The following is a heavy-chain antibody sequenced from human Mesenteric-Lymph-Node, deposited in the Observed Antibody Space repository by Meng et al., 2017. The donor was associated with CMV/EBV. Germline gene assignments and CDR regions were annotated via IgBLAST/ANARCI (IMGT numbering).Heavy chain of an antibody. Sequence: SVKVSCKAAGGTFSSNAISWVRQAPGQGLEWMGGIIPILGITNYGQKFQGRVTITADKSTNIAYMELSSLRSEDTAIYYCARGYCSRTRCRYYYYSGMDVWGQGTTVTVS. J-gene: IGHJ6*02. CDR1: GGTFSSNA. CDR3: ARGYCSRTRCRYYYYSGMDV. D-gene: IGHD2-2*01. CDR2: IIPILGIT. V-gene: IGHV1-69*10.